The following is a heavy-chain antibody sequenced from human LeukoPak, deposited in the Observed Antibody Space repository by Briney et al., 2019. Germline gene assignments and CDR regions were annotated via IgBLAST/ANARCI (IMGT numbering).Heavy chain of an antibody. CDR1: GSSFTSYW. CDR2: IYPGDSDT. J-gene: IGHJ4*02. V-gene: IGHV5-51*01. CDR3: ARPEGPDYYFDY. D-gene: IGHD1-14*01. Sequence: GASLQISCQGSGSSFTSYWIGWVRQLPGKGLEWMGIIYPGDSDTRYSPSFQGQVTISADKSISTAYLQWSSLKASDTAMSYCARPEGPDYYFDYWGQGTLVTVSS.